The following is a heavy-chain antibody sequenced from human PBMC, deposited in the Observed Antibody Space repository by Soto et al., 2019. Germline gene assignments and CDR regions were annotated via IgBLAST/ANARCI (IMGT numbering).Heavy chain of an antibody. CDR3: ARGRPDYGFWSGYYFHYYYYGMDV. Sequence: ASVKVSCKVSGYTFTSYDINWVRQATGQGLEWMGWMNPNSGNTGYAQKFQGRVTMTRNTSISTAYMELSSLRSEDTAVYYCARGRPDYGFWSGYYFHYYYYGMDVWGQGTTVTVSS. D-gene: IGHD3-3*01. CDR2: MNPNSGNT. J-gene: IGHJ6*02. V-gene: IGHV1-8*01. CDR1: GYTFTSYD.